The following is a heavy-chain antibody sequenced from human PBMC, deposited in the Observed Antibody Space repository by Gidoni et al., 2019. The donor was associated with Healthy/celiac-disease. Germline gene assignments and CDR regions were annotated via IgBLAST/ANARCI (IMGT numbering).Heavy chain of an antibody. CDR1: GFTFSRHA. Sequence: EVQLWESGGGLVQPGGSLRLSCEASGFTFSRHAMCWVRQALGKGLEWVSAIRGSGGSTYYADSVKGRFTISRDNSKNTLYLQMNSLRAEDTAVYYCAKDELGVHYYYYYGMDVWGQGTTVTVSS. CDR2: IRGSGGST. D-gene: IGHD3-16*01. CDR3: AKDELGVHYYYYYGMDV. V-gene: IGHV3-23*01. J-gene: IGHJ6*02.